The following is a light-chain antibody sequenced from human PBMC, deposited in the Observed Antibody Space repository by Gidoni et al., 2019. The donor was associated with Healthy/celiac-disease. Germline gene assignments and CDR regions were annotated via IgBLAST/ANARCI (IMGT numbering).Light chain of an antibody. J-gene: IGKJ1*01. CDR3: QQYGSSRLT. V-gene: IGKV3-20*01. Sequence: EFVLPQSPGTLSLSPGERATLSCRASQSVSSSYSCWYQQKPGQAPLLLIDGASSRATCLPNWFSGRGSGTYFTLTISILEPEDFVFYYCQQYGSSRLTFGQGTKVEIK. CDR2: GAS. CDR1: QSVSSSY.